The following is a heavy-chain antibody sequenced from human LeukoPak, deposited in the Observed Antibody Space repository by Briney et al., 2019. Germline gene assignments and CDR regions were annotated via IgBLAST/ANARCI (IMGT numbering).Heavy chain of an antibody. D-gene: IGHD2-15*01. CDR1: GFTFSSYG. V-gene: IGHV3-30*18. CDR2: ISYDGSNK. J-gene: IGHJ4*02. Sequence: GASLRLSCAASGFTFSSYGMHWVRQVPGKGLEWVAVISYDGSNKYYADSVKGRFTISRDNSKNTLYLQMNSLRAEDTAVYYCAKDIDEASYWGQGTLVTVSS. CDR3: AKDIDEASY.